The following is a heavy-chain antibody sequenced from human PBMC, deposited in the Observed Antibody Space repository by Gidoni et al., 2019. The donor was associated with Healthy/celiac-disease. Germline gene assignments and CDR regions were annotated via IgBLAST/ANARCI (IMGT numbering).Heavy chain of an antibody. J-gene: IGHJ4*02. Sequence: QGQLQQWGAGLLKPTGTLSLTFAVHGGSFSGYYWIWTRQPPGKGLEWMREINHSGSTNYNPSLKRRVTISVDTSKNQFSLKLSSVTAADTAVYYCARGEKGSESYYFDSWGQGTLVTVSS. V-gene: IGHV4-34*01. CDR3: ARGEKGSESYYFDS. CDR1: GGSFSGYY. CDR2: INHSGST. D-gene: IGHD1-26*01.